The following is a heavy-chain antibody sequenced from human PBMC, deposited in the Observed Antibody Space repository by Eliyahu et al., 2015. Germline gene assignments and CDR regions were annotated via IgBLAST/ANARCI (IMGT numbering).Heavy chain of an antibody. CDR3: ARDVRLAGQVFFDY. CDR1: GFTFSNFA. Sequence: QVQLVESGGGVVQPGRSLRLSCAASGFTFSNFAMXWVRQGPGKGLEWVAIILHDGSSKYHTDSVKGRFTISRDLSKNTLYLQMNSLRGEDTAVYYCARDVRLAGQVFFDYWGQGTLVTVSS. D-gene: IGHD6-19*01. CDR2: ILHDGSSK. V-gene: IGHV3-30-3*01. J-gene: IGHJ4*02.